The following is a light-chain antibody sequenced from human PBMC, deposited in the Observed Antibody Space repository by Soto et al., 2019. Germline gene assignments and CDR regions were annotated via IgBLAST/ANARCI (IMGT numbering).Light chain of an antibody. V-gene: IGKV3-11*01. Sequence: EIVFTQSPATLSLSPGERATLSCRASQSVSSYLAWYQQKRGQAPRLLIYDASKRATGIPARFRGSGSGTDFTLTISSLEPEDFAVYYCQHRSNWPLTFGGGTKVDIK. J-gene: IGKJ4*01. CDR2: DAS. CDR3: QHRSNWPLT. CDR1: QSVSSY.